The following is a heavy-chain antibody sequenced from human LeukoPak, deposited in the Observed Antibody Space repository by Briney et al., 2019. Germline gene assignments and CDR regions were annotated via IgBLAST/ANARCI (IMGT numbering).Heavy chain of an antibody. Sequence: KPSETLSLTCAVYGGSFSGYYWSWIRQPPGKGLEWIGEINHSGSTNYNPSLKSRVTISVDTSKNQFSLKVSSVTAADTAVYYCARLLTVGTTSYFDYWGQGTLVTVSS. CDR3: ARLLTVGTTSYFDY. CDR1: GGSFSGYY. CDR2: INHSGST. J-gene: IGHJ4*02. D-gene: IGHD1-7*01. V-gene: IGHV4-34*01.